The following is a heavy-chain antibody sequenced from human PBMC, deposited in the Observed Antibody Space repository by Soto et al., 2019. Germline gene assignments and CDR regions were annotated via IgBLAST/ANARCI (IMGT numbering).Heavy chain of an antibody. D-gene: IGHD6-19*01. Sequence: SETLSLTCAVYGGSFSGYYWSWIRQPPGKGLEWIGEINHSGSTNYNPSLKSRVTISVDTSKNQFSLKLSSVTAADTAVYYCASYPIAVAVGDGGREGDYYYYYMDVWGKGTTVTVSS. V-gene: IGHV4-34*01. CDR1: GGSFSGYY. CDR2: INHSGST. CDR3: ASYPIAVAVGDGGREGDYYYYYMDV. J-gene: IGHJ6*03.